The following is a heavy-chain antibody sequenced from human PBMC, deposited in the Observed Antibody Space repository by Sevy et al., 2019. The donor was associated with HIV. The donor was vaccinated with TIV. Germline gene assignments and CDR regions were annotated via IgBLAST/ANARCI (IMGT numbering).Heavy chain of an antibody. CDR2: ISDSGGST. D-gene: IGHD2-2*01. V-gene: IGHV3-23*01. J-gene: IGHJ3*02. CDR1: GFTFSSYA. Sequence: GGSLRLSCAASGFTFSSYAMSWVRQAPGKGLEWVSVISDSGGSTYYADSVKGRFTIPRDNSKNTLYLQMNSLRAEDTAVYYCAKDTCSSTSCYYQDAFDIWGQGTMVTVSS. CDR3: AKDTCSSTSCYYQDAFDI.